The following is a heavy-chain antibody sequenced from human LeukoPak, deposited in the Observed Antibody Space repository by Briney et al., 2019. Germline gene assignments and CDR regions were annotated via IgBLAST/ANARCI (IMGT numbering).Heavy chain of an antibody. Sequence: PGGSLRLSCAASGFTFSSYSMNWVRQAPGKGLEWVSSISSSSSYIYYADSVKGRFTISRDNAKNSLYLQMNSLRAEDTAVYYCASGGGSSGWNHYYYYGMDVWGQGTTVTVSS. CDR2: ISSSSSYI. V-gene: IGHV3-21*01. CDR1: GFTFSSYS. D-gene: IGHD6-19*01. J-gene: IGHJ6*02. CDR3: ASGGGSSGWNHYYYYGMDV.